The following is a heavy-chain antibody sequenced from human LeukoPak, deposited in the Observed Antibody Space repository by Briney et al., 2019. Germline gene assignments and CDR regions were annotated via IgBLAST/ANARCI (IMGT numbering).Heavy chain of an antibody. CDR2: IKQDGSEK. CDR3: ARERSDYAIFDY. CDR1: GFTFSNYW. V-gene: IGHV3-7*01. Sequence: PGGSLRLSCAASGFTFSNYWMSWVRQAPGKGLEWVANIKQDGSEKYYVDSVKGRFTISRDNAKNSLYLQMNSLRAEDTAVYYCARERSDYAIFDYWGQGTLVTVSS. D-gene: IGHD3-16*01. J-gene: IGHJ4*02.